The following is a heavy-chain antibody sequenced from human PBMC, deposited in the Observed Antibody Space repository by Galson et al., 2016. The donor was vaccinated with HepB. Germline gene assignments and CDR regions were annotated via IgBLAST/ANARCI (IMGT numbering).Heavy chain of an antibody. CDR1: GFIFRNHY. CDR2: IKQDGSYK. CDR3: ARDVAGWNSLDY. J-gene: IGHJ4*02. V-gene: IGHV3-7*01. Sequence: SLRLSCAASGFIFRNHYMVWVRQAPGKGLEWLAHIKQDGSYKYCVDSVKGRFTISRDNAKSSLYLQMNSLRVQDTAVYFCARDVAGWNSLDYWGQGTLVTVSS. D-gene: IGHD1-7*01.